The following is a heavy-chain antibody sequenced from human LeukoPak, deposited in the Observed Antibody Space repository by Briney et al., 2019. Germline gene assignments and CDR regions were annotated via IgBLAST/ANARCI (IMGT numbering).Heavy chain of an antibody. V-gene: IGHV4-34*01. CDR2: INHSGST. D-gene: IGHD2-2*01. CDR1: GGSFSGYY. J-gene: IGHJ6*03. Sequence: KPSETLSLTCAVYGGSFSGYYWSWIRQPPGKGLEWIGEINHSGSTNYNPSLKSRVTISVDTSKNRFSLKLSSVTAADTAVYYCARWAYCSSTSCYGRYYYYYMDVWGKGTTVTVSS. CDR3: ARWAYCSSTSCYGRYYYYYMDV.